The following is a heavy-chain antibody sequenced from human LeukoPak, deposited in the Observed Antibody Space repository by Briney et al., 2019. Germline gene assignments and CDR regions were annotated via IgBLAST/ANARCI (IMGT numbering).Heavy chain of an antibody. V-gene: IGHV1-2*02. D-gene: IGHD3-16*01. CDR2: INPNSGGT. Sequence: ASVKVSCKASGYTFTGYYMHWVRQAPGQGLEWMGWINPNSGGTDYAQKFQGRVTMTRDTSISTAYMELRSLRSDDTAVYYCARAYGPNYFDYWGQGTLVTVSS. J-gene: IGHJ4*02. CDR3: ARAYGPNYFDY. CDR1: GYTFTGYY.